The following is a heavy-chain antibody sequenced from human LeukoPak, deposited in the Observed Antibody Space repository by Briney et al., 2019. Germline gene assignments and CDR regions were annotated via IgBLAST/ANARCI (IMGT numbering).Heavy chain of an antibody. CDR2: IIPIFGTA. D-gene: IGHD3-10*01. V-gene: IGHV1-69*05. CDR3: ARAPKFRGVIIQAEFDP. CDR1: GGTFSSYA. J-gene: IGHJ5*02. Sequence: SVKVSCKASGGTFSSYAISWVRQAPGQGLEWMGGIIPIFGTANYAQKFQGRVTITTDESTSTAYMELSSLRSEDKAVYYCARAPKFRGVIIQAEFDPWGQGTLVTVSS.